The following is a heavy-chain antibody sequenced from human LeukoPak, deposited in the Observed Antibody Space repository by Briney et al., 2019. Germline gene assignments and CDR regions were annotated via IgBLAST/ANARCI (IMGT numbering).Heavy chain of an antibody. V-gene: IGHV4-39*01. Sequence: SETLSLTCAVSGGSISSSNWWSWVRQPPGKGLEWIGSIYYSGSTYYNPSLKSRVTISVDTSKNQFSLKLSSVTAADTAVYYCARLKLVRGGWYWGQGTLVTVSS. CDR2: IYYSGST. J-gene: IGHJ4*02. CDR1: GGSISSSNW. CDR3: ARLKLVRGGWY. D-gene: IGHD6-13*01.